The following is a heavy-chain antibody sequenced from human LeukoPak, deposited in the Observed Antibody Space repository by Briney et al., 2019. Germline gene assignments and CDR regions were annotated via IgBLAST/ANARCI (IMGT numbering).Heavy chain of an antibody. J-gene: IGHJ3*02. CDR2: ISSSSSYI. CDR3: ARGQNNYYDSSGYPDAFDI. D-gene: IGHD3-22*01. Sequence: GGSLRLSCAASGFTFSSYEMHWVRQAPGKGLEWVSSISSSSSYIYYADSVKGRFTISRDNAKNSLYLQMNSLRAEDTAVYYCARGQNNYYDSSGYPDAFDIWGQGTMVTVSS. CDR1: GFTFSSYE. V-gene: IGHV3-21*01.